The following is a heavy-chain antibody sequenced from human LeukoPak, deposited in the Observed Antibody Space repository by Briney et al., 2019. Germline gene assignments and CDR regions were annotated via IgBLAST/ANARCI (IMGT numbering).Heavy chain of an antibody. CDR3: AREGKDSSFFDALDV. J-gene: IGHJ3*01. D-gene: IGHD6-19*01. Sequence: GGSLRLSCEASGFTFSRYDMHWVRQATGKGLEWVSAIGTVDDTYYLDSVKGRFTISREDAKNSLYLQMNNLRAGDTAVYYCAREGKDSSFFDALDVWGQGTVVTVSS. CDR1: GFTFSRYD. V-gene: IGHV3-13*01. CDR2: IGTVDDT.